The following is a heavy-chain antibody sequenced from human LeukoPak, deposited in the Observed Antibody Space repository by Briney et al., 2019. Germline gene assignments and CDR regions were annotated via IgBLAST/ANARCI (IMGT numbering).Heavy chain of an antibody. V-gene: IGHV3-48*03. D-gene: IGHD3-10*01. CDR2: ISSSGNTI. Sequence: VGSLRLSCAASGFTFSSYEMNWVRQAPGNGLEWLSYISSSGNTIYYADSVNGRFTISRDNAKDSLFLQMHRLRVEATAVYYCASGFGINWGQGTLVTVSS. CDR1: GFTFSSYE. J-gene: IGHJ4*02. CDR3: ASGFGIN.